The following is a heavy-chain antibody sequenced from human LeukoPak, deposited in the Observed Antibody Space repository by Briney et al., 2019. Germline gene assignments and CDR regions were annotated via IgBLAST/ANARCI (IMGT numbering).Heavy chain of an antibody. J-gene: IGHJ6*03. CDR3: ARGGYSYGFGDYYYYMDV. CDR1: GVTFSSYE. D-gene: IGHD5-18*01. CDR2: ISRSGSTT. Sequence: GGSLRLSCAASGVTFSSYEMNWVRQAPGKGLEWVSYISRSGSTTYYADSVKGRFTISRDNAKNLLYLQMNSLRAEDTAVYYCARGGYSYGFGDYYYYMDVWGKGTTVTISS. V-gene: IGHV3-48*03.